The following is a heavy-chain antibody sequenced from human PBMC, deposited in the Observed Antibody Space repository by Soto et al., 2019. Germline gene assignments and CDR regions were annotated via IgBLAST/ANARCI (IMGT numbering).Heavy chain of an antibody. CDR1: AGSISAYY. CDR2: IYYSGST. Sequence: PSETLSLSCSVSAGSISAYYCLGIRQPPGKGLEWIGYIYYSGSTNYNPSLKRRVTISVDTSKNQFSLKLSSVTAADTAVYYCARRWGRNFDYWGQGPLVTV. D-gene: IGHD2-15*01. J-gene: IGHJ4*02. V-gene: IGHV4-59*08. CDR3: ARRWGRNFDY.